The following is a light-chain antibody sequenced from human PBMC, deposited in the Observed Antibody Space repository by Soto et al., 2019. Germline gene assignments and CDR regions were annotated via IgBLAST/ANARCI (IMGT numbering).Light chain of an antibody. CDR1: SSDVGGYNL. Sequence: QSALTQPPSASGSPGQSVTISCTGTSSDVGGYNLVSWYQQHPGKAPKLMIYEVSKRPSGVPDRFSGSKSGNTASLTVSGLQAEDEAVYYCCSYAGNKTVVFGGGTKLTVL. J-gene: IGLJ3*02. CDR2: EVS. V-gene: IGLV2-8*01. CDR3: CSYAGNKTVV.